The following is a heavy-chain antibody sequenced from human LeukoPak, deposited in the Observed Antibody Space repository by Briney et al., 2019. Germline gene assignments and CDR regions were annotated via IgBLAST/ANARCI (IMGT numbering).Heavy chain of an antibody. D-gene: IGHD3-10*01. CDR2: ISTSGSST. J-gene: IGHJ4*02. CDR1: GFTFSTYA. Sequence: GGSLRLSRAASGFTFSTYAMSWVRQAPGKGLEWVSGISTSGSSTYYADSVKGRFTISRDNSKNTLYLQMNSLRAEDTAVYYCATGKRGPRPFDYWGQGTLVTVSS. V-gene: IGHV3-23*01. CDR3: ATGKRGPRPFDY.